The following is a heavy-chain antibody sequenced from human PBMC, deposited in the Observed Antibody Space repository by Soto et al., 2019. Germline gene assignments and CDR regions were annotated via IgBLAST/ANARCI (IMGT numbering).Heavy chain of an antibody. Sequence: EVQLLESGGGLVQPGGSLRLSCTASGITFSSYAMSWVRQAPGKGLEWVSAISGSGGSTYYADSVKGRFTISRDNSKNTLYVQMNSLRVEDTAVYYCAKGGNGWFDPWGQGTLVTVSS. CDR3: AKGGNGWFDP. CDR2: ISGSGGST. J-gene: IGHJ5*02. CDR1: GITFSSYA. D-gene: IGHD3-10*01. V-gene: IGHV3-23*01.